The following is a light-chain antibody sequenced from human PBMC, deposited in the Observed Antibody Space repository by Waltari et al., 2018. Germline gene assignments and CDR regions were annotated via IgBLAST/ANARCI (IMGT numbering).Light chain of an antibody. J-gene: IGLJ3*02. CDR2: VNSDGSH. CDR3: ETGGHGTWV. CDR1: SGHSSNI. V-gene: IGLV4-69*01. Sequence: QLVLTQSPSASASLGASVKLTCTLSSGHSSNIIAWLQQQPWKGPRYLMQVNSDGSHRKGDEIPDRFSGSSSGAERYLTISSLQSEDEADYYCETGGHGTWVFGGGTKLTVL.